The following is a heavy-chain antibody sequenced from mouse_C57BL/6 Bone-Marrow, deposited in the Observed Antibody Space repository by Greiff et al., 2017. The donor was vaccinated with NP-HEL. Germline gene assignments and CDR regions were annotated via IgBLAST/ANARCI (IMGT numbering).Heavy chain of an antibody. J-gene: IGHJ1*03. CDR2: IDPETGGT. CDR3: TRMDCYYIYWYFDV. CDR1: GYTFTDYE. D-gene: IGHD2-3*01. Sequence: VQLQQSGAELVRPGASVTLSCKASGYTFTDYEMHWVKQTPVHGLEWIGAIDPETGGTAYNQKFKGKAILTADKSSSTAYMELRSLTSEDSAVYYCTRMDCYYIYWYFDVWGTGTTVTVSS. V-gene: IGHV1-15*01.